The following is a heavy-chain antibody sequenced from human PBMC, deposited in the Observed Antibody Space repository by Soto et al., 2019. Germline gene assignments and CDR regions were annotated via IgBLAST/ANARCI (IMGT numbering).Heavy chain of an antibody. CDR2: IVPLSDRT. CDR3: ARKSGRDCHSGGGCFSLDV. Sequence: QVQLVQSGAEVKKPGSSLKVSCKVFGETLNSNPIGWVRQAPGQGLEWVGGIVPLSDRTNYAQELQGRVTVTADGLTSTVYMELSNLKSDDTAVYYCARKSGRDCHSGGGCFSLDVWGQGSLITVSS. J-gene: IGHJ4*02. D-gene: IGHD2-15*01. V-gene: IGHV1-69*01. CDR1: GETLNSNP.